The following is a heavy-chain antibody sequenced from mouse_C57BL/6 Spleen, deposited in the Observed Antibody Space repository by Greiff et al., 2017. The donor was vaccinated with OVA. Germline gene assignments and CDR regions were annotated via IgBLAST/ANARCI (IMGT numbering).Heavy chain of an antibody. Sequence: EVMLVESGGGLVKPGGSLKLSCAASGFTFSDYGMHWVRQAPEKGLEWVAYISSGSSTIYYADTVKGRFTISRDNAKNTLFLQMTRLRSEDTAMYYCASNSLRYFDVWGTGTTVTVSS. CDR2: ISSGSSTI. D-gene: IGHD6-2*01. V-gene: IGHV5-17*01. CDR3: ASNSLRYFDV. J-gene: IGHJ1*03. CDR1: GFTFSDYG.